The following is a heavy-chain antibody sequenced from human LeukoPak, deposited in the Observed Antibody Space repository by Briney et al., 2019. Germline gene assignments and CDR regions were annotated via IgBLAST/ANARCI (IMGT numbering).Heavy chain of an antibody. Sequence: SETLSLTCTVSGGSISSSSYYWGWIRQPPGKGLEWIGSIYYSGSTYYNPSLKSRVTISVDTSKNQFSLKLSSVTAAGTAVYYCARQKWEQQGRDYYFYGLDVWGPGTTVIVSS. CDR3: ARQKWEQQGRDYYFYGLDV. V-gene: IGHV4-39*01. D-gene: IGHD1-26*01. J-gene: IGHJ6*02. CDR1: GGSISSSSYY. CDR2: IYYSGST.